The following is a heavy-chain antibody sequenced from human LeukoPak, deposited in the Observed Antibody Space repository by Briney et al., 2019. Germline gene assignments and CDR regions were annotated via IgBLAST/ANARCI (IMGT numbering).Heavy chain of an antibody. V-gene: IGHV4-39*07. CDR1: GGSISSSSYY. CDR2: IYYSGST. D-gene: IGHD5-18*01. Sequence: PSETLSLTCTVSGGSISSSSYYWGWIRQPPGKGLEWIGSIYYSGSTYHNPSLKSRVTISVDTSKNQFSLKLSSVTAADTAVYYCARGSADGYSYADYYYYGMDVWGQGTTVTVSS. J-gene: IGHJ6*02. CDR3: ARGSADGYSYADYYYYGMDV.